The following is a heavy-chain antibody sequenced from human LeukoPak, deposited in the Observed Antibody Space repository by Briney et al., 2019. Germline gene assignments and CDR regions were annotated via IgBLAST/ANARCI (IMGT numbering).Heavy chain of an antibody. Sequence: PSETLSLTCTVSGGSISSSSYYWGWIRQPPGKGLEWIGSIYYSGSTYYNPSLKSRVTISVDTSKNQFSLKLSSVTAADTAVHYCARSPRGGDHPHFDYWGQGTLVTVSS. D-gene: IGHD2-21*01. CDR2: IYYSGST. V-gene: IGHV4-39*07. J-gene: IGHJ4*02. CDR3: ARSPRGGDHPHFDY. CDR1: GGSISSSSYY.